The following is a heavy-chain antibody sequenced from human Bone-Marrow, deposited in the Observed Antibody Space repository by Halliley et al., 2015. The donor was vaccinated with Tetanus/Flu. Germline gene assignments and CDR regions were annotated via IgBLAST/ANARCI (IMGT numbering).Heavy chain of an antibody. D-gene: IGHD3-3*01. J-gene: IGHJ4*02. Sequence: FSGSGRTSNHADSVSGRFTISRDKSKDTLYLQMNSLRAEDTAVYYCAKLLNDFLSASRHIDSWGQGTLFTVSS. CDR3: AKLLNDFLSASRHIDS. V-gene: IGHV3-23*01. CDR2: FSGSGRTS.